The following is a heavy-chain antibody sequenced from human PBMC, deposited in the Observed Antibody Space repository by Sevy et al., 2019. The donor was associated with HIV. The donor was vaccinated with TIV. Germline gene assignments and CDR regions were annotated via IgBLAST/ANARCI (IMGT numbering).Heavy chain of an antibody. V-gene: IGHV3-73*01. D-gene: IGHD3-10*01. J-gene: IGHJ4*02. CDR3: TTLWFGEPY. CDR1: GFTFSGSA. Sequence: LSLTCAASGFTFSGSAMHWVRQASGKGLEWVGRIRSKANSYATAYAASVKGRFTISRDDSKNTAYLQMNSLKTEDTAVYYCTTLWFGEPYWGQGTLVTVSS. CDR2: IRSKANSYAT.